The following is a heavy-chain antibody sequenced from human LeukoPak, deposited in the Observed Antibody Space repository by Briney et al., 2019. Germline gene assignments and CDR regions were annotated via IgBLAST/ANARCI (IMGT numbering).Heavy chain of an antibody. CDR3: ATDSRVGATTPIGYYYYYMDV. CDR1: GFTFSSYA. J-gene: IGHJ6*03. D-gene: IGHD1-26*01. Sequence: GGSLRLSCAASGFTFSSYAMHWVRQAPGKGLEWVGRIKSKTDGGTTDYAAPVKGRFTISRDDSKNTLYLQMNSLKIEDTAVYYCATDSRVGATTPIGYYYYYMDVWGKGTTVTISS. V-gene: IGHV3-15*01. CDR2: IKSKTDGGTT.